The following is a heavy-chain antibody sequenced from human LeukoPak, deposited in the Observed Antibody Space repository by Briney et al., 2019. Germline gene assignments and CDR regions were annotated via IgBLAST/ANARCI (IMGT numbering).Heavy chain of an antibody. D-gene: IGHD3-10*01. Sequence: PSETLSLTCTVSGGSISSYYWSWIRQPPGKGLEWIGYIYYSGSTNYNPSLKSRVTISVGTSKNQFSLKLSSVTAADTAVYYCASYYGSGSYYYYFDYWGQGTLVTVSS. J-gene: IGHJ4*02. CDR3: ASYYGSGSYYYYFDY. CDR1: GGSISSYY. CDR2: IYYSGST. V-gene: IGHV4-59*01.